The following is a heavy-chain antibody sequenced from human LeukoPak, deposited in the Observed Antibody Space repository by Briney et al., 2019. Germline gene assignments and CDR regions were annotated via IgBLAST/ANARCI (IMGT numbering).Heavy chain of an antibody. Sequence: AGGSLRLSCVASGFTFSTYGMHWVRQAPGKGLEWVTVIWHDGSHKDYADSVKGRFTISRDNSKNTLYLQMNDLRAEDTAVYFCVRGWGSNVYASAFDVWGQGTTVTVSS. D-gene: IGHD3-16*01. CDR2: IWHDGSHK. V-gene: IGHV3-33*01. CDR3: VRGWGSNVYASAFDV. CDR1: GFTFSTYG. J-gene: IGHJ3*01.